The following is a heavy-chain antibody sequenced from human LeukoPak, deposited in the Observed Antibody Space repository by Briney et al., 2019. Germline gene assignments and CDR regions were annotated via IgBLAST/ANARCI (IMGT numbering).Heavy chain of an antibody. CDR2: INPNSGGT. CDR3: GSSYYYDGRGLLLDAFDI. J-gene: IGHJ3*02. V-gene: IGHV1-2*02. Sequence: GASVKVSCKASGYTFTDYYIHWVRQAPGQGLEWMGWINPNSGGTNYAQKFQGRVTMTRDTSISTAYMELSRLRSDDTAMYYCGSSYYYDGRGLLLDAFDIWGQGTMVTVSS. D-gene: IGHD3-22*01. CDR1: GYTFTDYY.